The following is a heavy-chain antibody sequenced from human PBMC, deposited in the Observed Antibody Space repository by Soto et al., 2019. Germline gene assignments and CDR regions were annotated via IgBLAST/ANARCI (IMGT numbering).Heavy chain of an antibody. J-gene: IGHJ6*02. CDR3: ARLERLRSVYGMDV. D-gene: IGHD4-17*01. CDR1: GYSFTSYW. Sequence: GEALKISCERSGYSFTSYWISWVRQMPGKGLEWMGRIDPSDSYTNYSPSFQGHVTISADKSISTAYLQWSSLKASDTAMYYCARLERLRSVYGMDVWGQGTTVTVSS. CDR2: IDPSDSYT. V-gene: IGHV5-10-1*01.